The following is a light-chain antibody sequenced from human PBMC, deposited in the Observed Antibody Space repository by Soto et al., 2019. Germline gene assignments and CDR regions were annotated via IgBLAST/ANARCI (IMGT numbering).Light chain of an antibody. V-gene: IGLV1-40*01. Sequence: QSVLTQPPSVSGAPGQRVTVSCTGSSSNIGAGYDVHWYQQVPGTAPKLLIYDNNNRPSGVPDRFSGSKSGTSASLAITGLQAEDEGDYYCQSYDSRLLWVFGGGTKVTVL. CDR1: SSNIGAGYD. CDR2: DNN. CDR3: QSYDSRLLWV. J-gene: IGLJ3*02.